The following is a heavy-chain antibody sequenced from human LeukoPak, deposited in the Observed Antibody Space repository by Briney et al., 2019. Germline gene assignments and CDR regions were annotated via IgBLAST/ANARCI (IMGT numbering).Heavy chain of an antibody. CDR2: IFHSGST. Sequence: PSETLSLACAVSGYSLSSGDYWGWIRPSPGKGLEWIGNIFHSGSTYHNPSLKSRVTISVDTSKNEFSLKLSSVTAADTAVYYCARGIYYLIEYWGQGTLVTVSS. V-gene: IGHV4-38-2*01. CDR1: GYSLSSGDY. J-gene: IGHJ4*02. CDR3: ARGIYYLIEY. D-gene: IGHD3-10*01.